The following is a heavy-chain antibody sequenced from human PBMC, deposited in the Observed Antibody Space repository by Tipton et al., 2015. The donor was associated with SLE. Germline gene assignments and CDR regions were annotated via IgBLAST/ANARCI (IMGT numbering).Heavy chain of an antibody. CDR1: GGSFSGYY. CDR2: INDSGST. Sequence: TLSLTCAVYGGSFSGYYWNWNRQPPGKGLEWIGEINDSGSTNYIPSLKSRVTISVDRSKNQFSLKLSSVTAADTAVYYCARGGVDYGGAYFDYWGQGTLVTVSS. V-gene: IGHV4-34*01. J-gene: IGHJ4*02. CDR3: ARGGVDYGGAYFDY. D-gene: IGHD4-23*01.